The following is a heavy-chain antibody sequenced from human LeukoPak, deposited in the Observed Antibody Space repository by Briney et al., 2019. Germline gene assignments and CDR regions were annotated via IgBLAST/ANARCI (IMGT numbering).Heavy chain of an antibody. J-gene: IGHJ3*02. CDR2: TYYRSKWYS. Sequence: PSQTLSLTCAISGDSVSSNSVTWNWIRQSPSRGLEWLGRTYYRSKWYSDYAVSVRSRLTINADTSRNQFSLQMNSVTPEDTAVYYCASAGFRAFQIWGQGTTVTVSS. CDR1: GDSVSSNSVT. D-gene: IGHD3-9*01. CDR3: ASAGFRAFQI. V-gene: IGHV6-1*01.